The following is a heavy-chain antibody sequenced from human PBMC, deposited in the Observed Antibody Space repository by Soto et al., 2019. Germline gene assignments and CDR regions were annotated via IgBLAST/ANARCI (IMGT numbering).Heavy chain of an antibody. CDR2: TYYRSKWYY. CDR1: GDSVSSNSAG. J-gene: IGHJ4*01. V-gene: IGHV6-1*01. Sequence: PSQTLSLTCAITGDSVSSNSAGWSWVRQSPSRGLEWLGRTYYRSKWYYEYAVSVRGRITINPDTSKNQYSLQLNSVTPEDTAVYCCAAWDQYCRRIFVNWGPGTLVTVSS. D-gene: IGHD2-15*01. CDR3: AAWDQYCRRIFVN.